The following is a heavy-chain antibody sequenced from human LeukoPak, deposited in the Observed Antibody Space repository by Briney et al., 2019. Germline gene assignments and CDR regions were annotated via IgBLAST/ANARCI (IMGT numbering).Heavy chain of an antibody. J-gene: IGHJ4*02. D-gene: IGHD3-10*01. Sequence: SETLSLTCTVSGGSISSYYWSWIRQPPGKGLEWIGYIYYSGTTTYNPSLKSRVTISLDTSKKQFSLKLSSVTAADTAVYYCARAPYYYGSGSPIDYWGQGTLVTVSS. V-gene: IGHV4-59*01. CDR2: IYYSGTT. CDR3: ARAPYYYGSGSPIDY. CDR1: GGSISSYY.